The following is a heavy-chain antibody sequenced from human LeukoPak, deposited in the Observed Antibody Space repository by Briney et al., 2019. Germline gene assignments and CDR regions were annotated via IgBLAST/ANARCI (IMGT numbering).Heavy chain of an antibody. V-gene: IGHV4-59*08. J-gene: IGHJ3*01. CDR3: ARHMSVSYDAFDL. CDR2: VYYTGRT. CDR1: GFTFGDYA. D-gene: IGHD3-10*01. Sequence: GSLRLSCTASGFTFGDYAMSWIRQPPGKGLEWIAYVYYTGRTLYNPSLESRVTISVGPSKTQFSLTVTSVTAADTAVYYCARHMSVSYDAFDLWGRGTTVTVSS.